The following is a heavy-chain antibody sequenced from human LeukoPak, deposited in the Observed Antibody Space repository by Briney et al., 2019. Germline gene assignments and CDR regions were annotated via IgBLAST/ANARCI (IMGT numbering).Heavy chain of an antibody. D-gene: IGHD6-19*01. Sequence: GESLKISCKGSGYIYRSYWMGWVRQLPGKGLEWMGIIYPTDSDTRYSPSFQGQVTISADKSINTAYLQWSSLKASDSGMYYCAGTTSGWTLFDIWGQGTMVTVSS. CDR3: AGTTSGWTLFDI. CDR2: IYPTDSDT. V-gene: IGHV5-51*01. J-gene: IGHJ3*02. CDR1: GYIYRSYW.